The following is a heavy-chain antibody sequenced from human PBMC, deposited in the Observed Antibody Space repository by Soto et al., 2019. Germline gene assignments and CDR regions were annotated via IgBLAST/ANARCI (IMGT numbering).Heavy chain of an antibody. V-gene: IGHV4-31*03. D-gene: IGHD3-10*01. CDR2: IYYSGST. J-gene: IGHJ6*02. Sequence: QVQLQESGPGMVKPSQTLSLTCTVSGGSISSGGYYWSWIRQHPGKGLEWIGYIYYSGSTYYNPSLKSRVTISVDTSKNQFSLKLSSVTASDTAVYYCARDRWYYYGSGSEGGMDVWGQGTTVTVSS. CDR1: GGSISSGGYY. CDR3: ARDRWYYYGSGSEGGMDV.